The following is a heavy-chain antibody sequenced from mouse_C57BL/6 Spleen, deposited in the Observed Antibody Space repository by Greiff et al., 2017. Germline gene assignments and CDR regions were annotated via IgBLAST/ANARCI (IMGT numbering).Heavy chain of an antibody. CDR1: GYTFTSYW. CDR2: IHPKSGST. V-gene: IGHV1-64*01. Sequence: QVQLQQPGAELVKPGASVKLSCKASGYTFTSYWMHWVKQRPGQGLEWIGMIHPKSGSTNYNEKFKSKATLTVDKSSSTAYMQLSSLTSEDSAVYYCAGSSGYDDWYFDVWGTGTTVTVSS. D-gene: IGHD2-2*01. CDR3: AGSSGYDDWYFDV. J-gene: IGHJ1*03.